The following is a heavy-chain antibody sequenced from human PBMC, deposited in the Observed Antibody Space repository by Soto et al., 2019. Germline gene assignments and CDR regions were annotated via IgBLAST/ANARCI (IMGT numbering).Heavy chain of an antibody. V-gene: IGHV3-74*01. J-gene: IGHJ3*02. D-gene: IGHD6-19*01. CDR3: ARDRRSSGADAFDI. Sequence: PGGSLRLSCAASGFTFSSYWMHWVRQAPGKGLVWVSLINSDGSSTSYADSVKGRFTISRDNAKNTLYLQMNSLRSDDTAVYYCARDRRSSGADAFDIWGQGTMVTVSS. CDR2: INSDGSST. CDR1: GFTFSSYW.